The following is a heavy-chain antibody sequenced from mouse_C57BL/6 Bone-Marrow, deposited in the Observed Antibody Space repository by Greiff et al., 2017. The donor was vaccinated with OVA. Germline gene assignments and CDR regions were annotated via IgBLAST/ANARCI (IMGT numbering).Heavy chain of an antibody. D-gene: IGHD1-1*01. Sequence: VQLKQSGPGLVKPSQSLSLTCSVTGYSITSCYYWNWIRQFPGNKLEWMGYISYDGSNNYNPSLKNRSSITRDTSKNQFFLKLNSVTTEDTATYYCARDYYYGSSYWFAYWGQGTLVTVSA. CDR3: ARDYYYGSSYWFAY. CDR1: GYSITSCYY. CDR2: ISYDGSN. J-gene: IGHJ3*01. V-gene: IGHV3-6*01.